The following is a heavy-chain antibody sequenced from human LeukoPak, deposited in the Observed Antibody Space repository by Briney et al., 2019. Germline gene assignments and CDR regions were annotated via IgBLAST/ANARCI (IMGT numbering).Heavy chain of an antibody. CDR3: ARAGWELPFDY. CDR2: ISSSSSDI. V-gene: IGHV3-21*01. D-gene: IGHD2-15*01. CDR1: GFTFSNYS. J-gene: IGHJ4*02. Sequence: GGSLRLSCAASGFTFSNYSMNWVREAPGKGLKCVSSISSSSSDIYYADSVKGRFTISRDNAKNSLYLQMNSLRAEDTAVYYCARAGWELPFDYWGQGTLVTVSS.